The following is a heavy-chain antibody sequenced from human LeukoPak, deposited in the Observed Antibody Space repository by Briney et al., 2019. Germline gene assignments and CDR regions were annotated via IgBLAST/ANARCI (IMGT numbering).Heavy chain of an antibody. Sequence: GGSLRLSCAASGFTFSSYSMNWVRQAPGKGLEWVSSISSSSSYIYYADSVKGRFTISRDNAKNSLYLQMNSLRAEDTAVYYCARDPNRGGWFDPWGQGTLVTVSS. D-gene: IGHD1-14*01. CDR1: GFTFSSYS. CDR2: ISSSSSYI. CDR3: ARDPNRGGWFDP. J-gene: IGHJ5*02. V-gene: IGHV3-21*01.